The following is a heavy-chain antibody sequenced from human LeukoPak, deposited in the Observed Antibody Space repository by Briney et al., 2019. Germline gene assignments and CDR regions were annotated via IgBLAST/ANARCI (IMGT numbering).Heavy chain of an antibody. D-gene: IGHD2-15*01. Sequence: SETLSLTCTVSGGSISSSSYYWGWIRQPPGKGLEWIGSIYYSGSTYYNPSLKSRVTISVDTSKNQFSLKLSSVTAADTAVYYCASFYCSGGSCYQYFSYYYMDVWGKGTTVTISS. CDR3: ASFYCSGGSCYQYFSYYYMDV. V-gene: IGHV4-39*01. J-gene: IGHJ6*03. CDR2: IYYSGST. CDR1: GGSISSSSYY.